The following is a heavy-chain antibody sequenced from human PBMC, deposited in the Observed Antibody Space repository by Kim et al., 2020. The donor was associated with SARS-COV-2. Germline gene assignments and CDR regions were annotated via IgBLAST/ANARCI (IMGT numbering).Heavy chain of an antibody. D-gene: IGHD4-17*01. V-gene: IGHV3-33*06. CDR2: IWNDGSNK. J-gene: IGHJ4*02. Sequence: GGSLRLSCAASGFIFRNYGMHWVRQAPGKGLEWVAVIWNDGSNKYYADSVKGRFTISRDNSKNTLYLQMISLRAEDTAVYYCAKAPADGDYYYWGQGTLVTVSS. CDR3: AKAPADGDYYY. CDR1: GFIFRNYG.